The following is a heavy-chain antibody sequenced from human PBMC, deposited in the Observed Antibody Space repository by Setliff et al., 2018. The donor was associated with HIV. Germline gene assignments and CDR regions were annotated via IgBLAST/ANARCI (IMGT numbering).Heavy chain of an antibody. D-gene: IGHD3-10*01. J-gene: IGHJ4*02. CDR2: IFASGNT. CDR3: ARGRHGLGLDV. Sequence: PSETLSLTCTVSGGSINSFYWNWVRQPAGRGLEWIGRIFASGNTNYNPSLKSRVTMSVDTSKGQFSLKLNSVTAADTAVYYCARGRHGLGLDVWGQGTLVTVSS. CDR1: GGSINSFY. V-gene: IGHV4-4*07.